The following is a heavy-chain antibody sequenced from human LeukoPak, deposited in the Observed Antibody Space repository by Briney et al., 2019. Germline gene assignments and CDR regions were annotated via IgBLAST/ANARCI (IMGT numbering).Heavy chain of an antibody. CDR1: GFTFSRFW. CDR2: TKPGGGEK. J-gene: IGHJ4*02. V-gene: IGHV3-7*03. Sequence: GGSLRLSCEASGFTFSRFWMSWVRQAPGKGLEWVANTKPGGGEKYYVDSVKRRFTISRDYAKNSLYLQANSLRAEHTAVDYCATDRDGYFDYWGQGSLVTASS. D-gene: IGHD3-22*01. CDR3: ATDRDGYFDY.